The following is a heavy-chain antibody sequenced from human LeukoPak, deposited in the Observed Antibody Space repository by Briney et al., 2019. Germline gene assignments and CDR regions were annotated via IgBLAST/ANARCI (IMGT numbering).Heavy chain of an antibody. CDR3: ARVDRYFLVFYH. CDR1: GFTLSSDF. J-gene: IGHJ4*02. D-gene: IGHD1-14*01. Sequence: GGSLRLSCVVSGFTLSSDFMSWVGQAPGKGLEWGAVIYSSGHTHYTDPVNVRFTISRKNSKNTVFLQINSLRVEDTAVYFCARVDRYFLVFYHWGRGALVPVSS. CDR2: IYSSGHT. V-gene: IGHV3-53*01.